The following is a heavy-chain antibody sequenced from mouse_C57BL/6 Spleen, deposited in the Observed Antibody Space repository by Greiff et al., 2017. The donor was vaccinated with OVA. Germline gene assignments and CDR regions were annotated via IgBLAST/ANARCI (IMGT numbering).Heavy chain of an antibody. V-gene: IGHV1-69*01. CDR1: GYTFTSYW. CDR3: ARRGSSGYLSYAMDY. D-gene: IGHD3-2*02. J-gene: IGHJ4*01. CDR2: IDPSDSYP. Sequence: QVQLKQPGAELVMPGASVKLSCKASGYTFTSYWMHWVKQRPGQGLEWIGEIDPSDSYPNYNQKFKGKSTLTVDKSSSTAYMQLSSLTSEDSAVYYCARRGSSGYLSYAMDYWGQGTSVTVSS.